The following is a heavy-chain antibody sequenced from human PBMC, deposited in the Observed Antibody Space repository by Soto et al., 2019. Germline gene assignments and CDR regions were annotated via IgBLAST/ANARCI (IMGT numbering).Heavy chain of an antibody. J-gene: IGHJ6*02. CDR3: ARRPHYDFWSGPSYGMDV. Sequence: PSETLSLTCTVSGGSISSYYWSWIRQPPGKGLEWIGYIYYSGSTNYNPSLKSRVTISVDTSKNQFSLKLSSVTAADTAVYYCARRPHYDFWSGPSYGMDVWGQGTTVTVSS. V-gene: IGHV4-59*08. CDR1: GGSISSYY. CDR2: IYYSGST. D-gene: IGHD3-3*01.